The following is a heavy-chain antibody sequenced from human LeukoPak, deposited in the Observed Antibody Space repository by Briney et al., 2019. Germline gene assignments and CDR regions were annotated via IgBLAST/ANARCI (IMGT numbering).Heavy chain of an antibody. CDR3: AKDRSCTNDICHGDFDY. Sequence: GSLRLSCAASGFTFSSYAVSWVRQAPGKGLEWVSSISGSGGSTYSEDSVKGRFTISRDNSKNTLYLQMNSLRAEDTALYYCAKDRSCTNDICHGDFDYWGQGTLVTVSS. CDR1: GFTFSSYA. V-gene: IGHV3-23*01. D-gene: IGHD2-8*01. CDR2: ISGSGGST. J-gene: IGHJ4*02.